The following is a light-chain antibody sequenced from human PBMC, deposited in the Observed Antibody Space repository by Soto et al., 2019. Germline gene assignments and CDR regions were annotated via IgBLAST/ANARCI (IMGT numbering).Light chain of an antibody. J-gene: IGKJ1*01. CDR3: QQYNTYWT. CDR2: KAS. V-gene: IGKV1-5*03. CDR1: QSIYDW. Sequence: DIQMTQSPSTLSASVGDRVTITCRASQSIYDWLSWYQQKPGKAPKLLIYKASNLESGVPSRFSVSASGTEFTLTISSLQPDDFATYYCQQYNTYWTFGQGTKVEIK.